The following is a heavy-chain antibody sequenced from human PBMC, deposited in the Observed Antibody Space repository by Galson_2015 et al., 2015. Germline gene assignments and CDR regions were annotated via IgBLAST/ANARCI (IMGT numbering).Heavy chain of an antibody. J-gene: IGHJ2*01. CDR1: GLTFSSYA. Sequence: SLRLSCAASGLTFSSYAMSWVRQAPGKGLEWVSSISGSVGSLHYADSVKGRFTISRDNSKNTLYLQMNSLEAEDTAIYYCALAWTNYWYFDLWGRGTLVTVSS. D-gene: IGHD3/OR15-3a*01. V-gene: IGHV3-23*01. CDR3: ALAWTNYWYFDL. CDR2: ISGSVGSL.